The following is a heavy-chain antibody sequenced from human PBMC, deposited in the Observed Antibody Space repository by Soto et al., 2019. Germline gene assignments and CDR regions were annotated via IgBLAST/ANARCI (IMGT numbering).Heavy chain of an antibody. V-gene: IGHV4-38-2*01. CDR1: GYSISSGYY. J-gene: IGHJ4*02. D-gene: IGHD2-15*01. CDR3: ARVDLVVVVADSGYFDY. CDR2: IYHSGST. Sequence: SETLSLTCAVSGYSISSGYYWGWIRQPPGEGLEWIGSIYHSGSTYYNPSLKSRVTISVDTSKNQFSLKLSSVTAADTAVYYCARVDLVVVVADSGYFDYWGQGTLVTVSS.